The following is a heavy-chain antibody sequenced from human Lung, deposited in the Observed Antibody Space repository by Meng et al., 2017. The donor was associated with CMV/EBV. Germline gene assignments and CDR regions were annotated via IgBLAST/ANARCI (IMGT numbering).Heavy chain of an antibody. CDR3: ARDSLSGYSPRFDY. CDR1: GFTFSSYA. J-gene: IGHJ4*02. D-gene: IGHD3-3*01. CDR2: ISYDGSNK. V-gene: IGHV3-30*04. Sequence: GEXXKISCAASGFTFSSYAMHWVRQAPGKGLEWVAVISYDGSNKYYADSVKGRFTISRDNSKNTLYLQMNSLRAEDTAVYYCARDSLSGYSPRFDYWGQGTLVTVSS.